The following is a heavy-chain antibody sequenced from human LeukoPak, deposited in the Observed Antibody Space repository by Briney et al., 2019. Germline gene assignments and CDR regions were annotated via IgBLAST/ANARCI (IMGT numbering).Heavy chain of an antibody. CDR3: ARDSPWGGRAFDI. CDR1: GGSISSGGYY. CDR2: IYYSGST. V-gene: IGHV4-31*03. Sequence: SETLSLTCTVSGGSISSGGYYWSWIRQHPGKGLEWIGYIYYSGSTYYNPSLKSRVTISVDTSKNQFSLKLSSVTAADTAVYYCARDSPWGGRAFDIWGQGTMVTVSS. D-gene: IGHD7-27*01. J-gene: IGHJ3*02.